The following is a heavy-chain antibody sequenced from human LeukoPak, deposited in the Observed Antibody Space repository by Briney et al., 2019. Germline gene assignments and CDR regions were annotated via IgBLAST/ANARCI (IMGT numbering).Heavy chain of an antibody. V-gene: IGHV3-74*01. CDR2: INSDGSST. J-gene: IGHJ4*02. Sequence: PGGSLRLSCAASGFTFSSYWMHWVRQAPGKGLVWVSRINSDGSSTSYADSVKGRFTISGDNAKNTLYLQMNSLRAEDTAVYYCARDLLYDSSGYYPDYWGQGTLVTVSS. D-gene: IGHD3-22*01. CDR3: ARDLLYDSSGYYPDY. CDR1: GFTFSSYW.